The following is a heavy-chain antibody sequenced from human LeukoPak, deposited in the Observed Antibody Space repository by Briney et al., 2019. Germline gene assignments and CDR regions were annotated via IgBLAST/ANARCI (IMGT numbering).Heavy chain of an antibody. V-gene: IGHV3-74*03. D-gene: IGHD3-22*01. CDR3: VRSAFHAGSGNYYDY. CDR1: GFTFSSYW. J-gene: IGHJ4*02. Sequence: PGGSLRLSCAASGFTFSSYWMHWVRQAPGKGLVWVSRIDNAGSITTYADSVKGRFTISRDNAENTLYLQMNSLRVEDTAVYYCVRSAFHAGSGNYYDYWGQGTLVTVSS. CDR2: IDNAGSIT.